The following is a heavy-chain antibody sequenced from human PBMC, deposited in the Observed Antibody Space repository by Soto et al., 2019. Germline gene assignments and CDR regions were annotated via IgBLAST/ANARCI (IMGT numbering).Heavy chain of an antibody. Sequence: EVQLLESGGGLVHPGGSLRLSCAASGFTFSSSAMSWVRQAPGKGLEWVSGISGYDGRSYYADSVKGRFTISRDNSKNTLVLQMNSLRAEDTAVYYFAKEGYDILTGKYWGQGTLVTVSS. J-gene: IGHJ4*02. D-gene: IGHD3-9*01. CDR1: GFTFSSSA. CDR2: ISGYDGRS. V-gene: IGHV3-23*01. CDR3: AKEGYDILTGKY.